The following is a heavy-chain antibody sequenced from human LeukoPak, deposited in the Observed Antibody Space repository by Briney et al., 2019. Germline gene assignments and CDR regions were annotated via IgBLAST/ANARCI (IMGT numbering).Heavy chain of an antibody. Sequence: PGGSLRLSCAASGFTFSSDWMSWVRQAPGKGLEWVANIKQDGSEKYYVDSVKGRFTISRDNAKNSLYLQMNSLRAEDTAVYYCARCGPSSSWYRGDNWFDPWGQGTLVTVSS. D-gene: IGHD6-13*01. CDR1: GFTFSSDW. CDR3: ARCGPSSSWYRGDNWFDP. V-gene: IGHV3-7*01. CDR2: IKQDGSEK. J-gene: IGHJ5*02.